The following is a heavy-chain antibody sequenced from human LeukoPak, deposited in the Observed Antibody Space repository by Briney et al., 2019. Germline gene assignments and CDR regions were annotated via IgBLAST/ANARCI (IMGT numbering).Heavy chain of an antibody. V-gene: IGHV4-39*07. Sequence: PSETLSLTCTVSGGSISSSSYYWGWIRQPPGKGLEWIGTIYYSGSTYYNPSLKSRVTISVDTSKNQFSLKLSSVTAADTAVYYCAREYSSSWYGGVDYFDYWGQGTLVTVSS. CDR3: AREYSSSWYGGVDYFDY. J-gene: IGHJ4*02. D-gene: IGHD6-13*01. CDR2: IYYSGST. CDR1: GGSISSSSYY.